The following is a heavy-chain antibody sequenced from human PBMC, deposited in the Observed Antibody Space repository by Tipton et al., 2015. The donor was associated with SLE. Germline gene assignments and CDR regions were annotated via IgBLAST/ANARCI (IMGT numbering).Heavy chain of an antibody. Sequence: LRLSCTVSGASISSGGYYWAWIRQPPGKGLEWIGTVYSGGNTYHIPSLKTRVTISVDTSRNQFSLKLSSVTVADTAVYYCAKDYNHDNADYNWGQGTLVIVSS. CDR2: VYSGGNT. V-gene: IGHV4-39*07. CDR1: GASISSGGYY. J-gene: IGHJ4*02. D-gene: IGHD4-17*01. CDR3: AKDYNHDNADYN.